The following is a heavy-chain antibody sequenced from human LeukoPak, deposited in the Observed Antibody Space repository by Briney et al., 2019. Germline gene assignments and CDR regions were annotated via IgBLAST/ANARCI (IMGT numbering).Heavy chain of an antibody. J-gene: IGHJ4*02. CDR2: IIPILGIA. D-gene: IGHD4-11*01. Sequence: SVKVSCKASGGTFSSYTISWVRQAPGQGLEWLGRIIPILGIANYAQKFQGRVTITADKSTSTAYMELSSLRSEDTAVYYCARLGDYSNYGFDYWGQGTLVTVSS. V-gene: IGHV1-69*02. CDR1: GGTFSSYT. CDR3: ARLGDYSNYGFDY.